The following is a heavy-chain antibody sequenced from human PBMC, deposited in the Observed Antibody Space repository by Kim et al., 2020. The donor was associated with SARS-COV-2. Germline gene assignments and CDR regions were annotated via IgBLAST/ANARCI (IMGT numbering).Heavy chain of an antibody. Sequence: ASVKVSCKASGYTFTSYGISWVRQAPGQGLEWMGWISAYNGNTNYAQKLQGRVTMTTDTSTSTAYMELRSLRSDDTAVYYCARDFGSSNWYPGYYYGMDVWGQGPTLPVSS. CDR3: ARDFGSSNWYPGYYYGMDV. CDR2: ISAYNGNT. V-gene: IGHV1-18*01. D-gene: IGHD6-13*01. J-gene: IGHJ6*02. CDR1: GYTFTSYG.